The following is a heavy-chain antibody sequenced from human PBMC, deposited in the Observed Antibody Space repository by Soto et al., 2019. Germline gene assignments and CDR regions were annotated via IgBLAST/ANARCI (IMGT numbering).Heavy chain of an antibody. V-gene: IGHV1-69*13. Sequence: GASVKVSCKASGGTFSSYAISWVRQAPGQGLEWMGGIIPIFGTANYAQKFQGRVTITADESTSTAYMELSSLRSEDTAVYYCARDFRVRAVVTPVVVYGMDVWGQGTTVTVSS. CDR3: ARDFRVRAVVTPVVVYGMDV. D-gene: IGHD2-21*02. CDR2: IIPIFGTA. CDR1: GGTFSSYA. J-gene: IGHJ6*02.